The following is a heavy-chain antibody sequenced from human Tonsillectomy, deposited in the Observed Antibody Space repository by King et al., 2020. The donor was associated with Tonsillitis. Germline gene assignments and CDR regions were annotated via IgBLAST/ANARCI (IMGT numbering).Heavy chain of an antibody. CDR1: GFTFSSYS. CDR2: ISSSSSYI. Sequence: VQLVESGGGLVKPGGSLRLSCAASGFTFSSYSMNWVRQSTGKGLEWVSSISSSSSYIYYAASVKGRFAISRDNAKHSLYLQMNSLRAEDTAVYYCARDCSGGSCYPYYYGMDVWGQGTTVTVSS. CDR3: ARDCSGGSCYPYYYGMDV. J-gene: IGHJ6*02. V-gene: IGHV3-21*01. D-gene: IGHD2-15*01.